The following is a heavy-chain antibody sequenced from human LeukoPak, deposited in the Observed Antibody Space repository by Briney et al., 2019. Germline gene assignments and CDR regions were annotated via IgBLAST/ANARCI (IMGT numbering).Heavy chain of an antibody. CDR1: GFTFSHYY. V-gene: IGHV3-11*01. CDR3: AREQTQGLYAYFDY. D-gene: IGHD5/OR15-5a*01. Sequence: GGSLRLSCAASGFTFSHYYMSWIRRAPGKGLEWVSYISSSGSTIYYADSVKGRFTISRDNAKNSLYLQMNSLRAEDTAVYYCAREQTQGLYAYFDYWGQGTLVTVSS. CDR2: ISSSGSTI. J-gene: IGHJ4*02.